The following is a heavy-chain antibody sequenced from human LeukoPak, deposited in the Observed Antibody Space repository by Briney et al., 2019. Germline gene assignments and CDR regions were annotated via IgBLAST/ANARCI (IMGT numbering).Heavy chain of an antibody. Sequence: GGSLRLSCADSGFNVSSNHINWVRQAPGKGLDWVSVIYCGGNTYYADSVKGRFTISRDNSKNTLYLQMNSLRAEDTAVYYCARGAYYFDYWGQGTLVTVSS. J-gene: IGHJ4*02. CDR1: GFNVSSNH. D-gene: IGHD3-16*01. V-gene: IGHV3-53*01. CDR2: IYCGGNT. CDR3: ARGAYYFDY.